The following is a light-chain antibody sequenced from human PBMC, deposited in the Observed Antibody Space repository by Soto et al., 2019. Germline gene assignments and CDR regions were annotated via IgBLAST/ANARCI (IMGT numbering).Light chain of an antibody. CDR2: DAS. CDR3: QRSYSTPPT. CDR1: QTLTTF. Sequence: DIQMTQAPSSLSASVGESVTISCRAIQTLTTFLNGYQQRPGKAPNLLIDDASSLQSGVPSRFSGSGSGTDFTLTINSLRPEDFATYYCQRSYSTPPTFGHGTLMEIK. V-gene: IGKV1-39*01. J-gene: IGKJ5*01.